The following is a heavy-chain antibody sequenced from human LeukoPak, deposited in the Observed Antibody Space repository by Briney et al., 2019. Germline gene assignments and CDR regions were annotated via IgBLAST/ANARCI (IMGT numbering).Heavy chain of an antibody. V-gene: IGHV3-7*01. D-gene: IGHD5-18*01. J-gene: IGHJ4*02. CDR3: ATSTAGFDY. CDR2: IKQEGSEK. CDR1: GFTFSSYW. Sequence: GSLRLSCAASGFTFSSYWMSWVRQAPGKGLEWVANIKQEGSEKYYVDSVKGRFTISRDNAKNSLFLQMNSLRAEDTAVYYCATSTAGFDYWGQGTLVTVSP.